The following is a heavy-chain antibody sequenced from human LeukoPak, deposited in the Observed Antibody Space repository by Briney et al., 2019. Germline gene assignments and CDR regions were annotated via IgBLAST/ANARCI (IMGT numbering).Heavy chain of an antibody. CDR1: GGSISSSSYY. V-gene: IGHV4-39*01. J-gene: IGHJ4*02. D-gene: IGHD5-24*01. CDR3: ARGKEEMATGSYYFDY. CDR2: IYYSGST. Sequence: SETLSLTCTVSGGSISSSSYYWGWIRQPPGKGLEWIGSIYYSGSTYYNPSLKSRVTISVDTSKNQFSLKLSSVTAADTAVYYCARGKEEMATGSYYFDYWGQGTLVTVSS.